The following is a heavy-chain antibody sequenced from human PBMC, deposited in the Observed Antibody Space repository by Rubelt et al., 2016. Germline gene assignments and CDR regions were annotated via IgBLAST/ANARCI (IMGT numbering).Heavy chain of an antibody. CDR2: MNPNSGNT. V-gene: IGHV1-8*02. J-gene: IGHJ4*02. D-gene: IGHD3-10*01. CDR1: GYTFTGYY. Sequence: VKKPGASVKVSCKASGYTFTGYYMHWVRQATGQGLEWMGWMNPNSGNTGYAQKFQGRVTMTRNTSISTAYMELSSLRSEDTAVYYCARDPSSVRGVMLGGNYWGQGTLVTVSS. CDR3: ARDPSSVRGVMLGGNY.